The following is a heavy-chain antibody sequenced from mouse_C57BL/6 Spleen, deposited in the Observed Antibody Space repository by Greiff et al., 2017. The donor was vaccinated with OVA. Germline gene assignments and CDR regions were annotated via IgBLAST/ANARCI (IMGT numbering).Heavy chain of an antibody. J-gene: IGHJ1*03. CDR2: IYPGDGDT. V-gene: IGHV1-80*01. CDR1: GYAFSSYW. Sequence: VQLVESGAELVKPGASVKISCKASGYAFSSYWMNWVKQRPGKGLEWIGQIYPGDGDTNYNGKFKGKATLTADKSSSTAYMQLSSLTSEDSGVYFCAREGVLRYFDVWGTGTTVTVSS. D-gene: IGHD1-1*01. CDR3: AREGVLRYFDV.